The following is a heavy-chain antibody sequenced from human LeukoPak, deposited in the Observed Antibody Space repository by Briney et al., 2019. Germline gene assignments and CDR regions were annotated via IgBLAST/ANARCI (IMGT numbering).Heavy chain of an antibody. V-gene: IGHV3-23*01. CDR1: GFTVSSNY. D-gene: IGHD1-26*01. CDR2: ISGSGGST. Sequence: GGSLRLSCAASGFTVSSNYMSWVRQAPGKGLEWVSAISGSGGSTYYADSVKGRFTISRDNSKNTLYLQMNSLRAEDTAVYYCAKGGGSPTWVNDYWGQGTLVTVSS. CDR3: AKGGGSPTWVNDY. J-gene: IGHJ4*02.